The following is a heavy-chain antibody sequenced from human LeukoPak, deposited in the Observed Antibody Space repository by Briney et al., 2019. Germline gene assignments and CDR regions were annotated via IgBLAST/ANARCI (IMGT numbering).Heavy chain of an antibody. CDR2: IRSKAYGGGT. V-gene: IGHV3-49*03. CDR3: ARGPSSVGRTNGWFDP. D-gene: IGHD2-8*01. CDR1: GFIFGDYC. J-gene: IGHJ5*02. Sequence: PGRSLRLSCPGSGFIFGDYCMSWFRQAPGKGLEWVGFIRSKAYGGGTEFAASVKGRFTISRDDSNSIAYLQMDSLEVDDTGVYYCARGPSSVGRTNGWFDPWGQGTLVTVSS.